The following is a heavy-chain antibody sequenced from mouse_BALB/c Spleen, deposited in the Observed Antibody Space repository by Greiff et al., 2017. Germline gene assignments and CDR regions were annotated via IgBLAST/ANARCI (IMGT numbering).Heavy chain of an antibody. CDR3: ARDRDYYGSSPYAMDY. CDR2: IWGDGST. J-gene: IGHJ4*01. D-gene: IGHD1-1*01. Sequence: VQLQQSGPGLVAPSQSLSITCTVSGFSLTGYGVNWVRQPPGKGLEWLGMIWGDGSTDYNSALKSRLSISKDNSKSQVFLKMNSLQTDDTARYYCARDRDYYGSSPYAMDYWGQGTSVTVSS. V-gene: IGHV2-6-7*01. CDR1: GFSLTGYG.